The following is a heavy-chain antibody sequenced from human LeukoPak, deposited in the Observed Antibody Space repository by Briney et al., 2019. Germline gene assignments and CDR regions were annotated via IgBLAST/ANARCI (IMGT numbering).Heavy chain of an antibody. CDR2: ISGSGGST. V-gene: IGHV3-23*01. Sequence: HAGGSLRLSCAVSGFAFSSYAMSWVRQAPGKGLEWVSPISGSGGSTYYADSVKGRFTISRDNSKNTLYLQMNSLRAEDTAVYYCAKSRGTYYDFWSGHAFDYWGQGTLVTVSS. CDR1: GFAFSSYA. CDR3: AKSRGTYYDFWSGHAFDY. D-gene: IGHD3-3*01. J-gene: IGHJ4*02.